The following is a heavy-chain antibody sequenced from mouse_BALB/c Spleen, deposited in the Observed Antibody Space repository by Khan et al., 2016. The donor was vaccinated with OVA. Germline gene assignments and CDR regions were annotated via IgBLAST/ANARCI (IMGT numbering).Heavy chain of an antibody. Sequence: QVQLKQSGAELAKPGASVKMSCKASGYTFTTYWMHWVKQRPGQGLEWIGYINPTSGYTDYNEKFKDRATLSADKSSSTAYMQLSSLTSEVSAVYYCTRDRMDYWGQGTSVTVSS. CDR2: INPTSGYT. CDR1: GYTFTTYW. J-gene: IGHJ4*01. CDR3: TRDRMDY. V-gene: IGHV1-7*01.